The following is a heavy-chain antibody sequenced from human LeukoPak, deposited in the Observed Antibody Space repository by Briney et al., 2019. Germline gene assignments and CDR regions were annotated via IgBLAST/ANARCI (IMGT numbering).Heavy chain of an antibody. D-gene: IGHD2/OR15-2a*01. Sequence: PGGSLRLSCAASGFAFADYAMHSVRQIPGKGLECVAHIHADGGRTFYADSVKGRFTVFGDNAKNSLFLQMDSLTSDDTAFYYCSTWAFYHGLDVWGQGATVIVSS. CDR2: IHADGGRT. CDR3: STWAFYHGLDV. CDR1: GFAFADYA. J-gene: IGHJ6*02. V-gene: IGHV3-43*02.